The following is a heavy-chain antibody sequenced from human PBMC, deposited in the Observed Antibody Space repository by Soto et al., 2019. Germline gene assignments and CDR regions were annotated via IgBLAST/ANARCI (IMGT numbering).Heavy chain of an antibody. V-gene: IGHV1-58*01. CDR1: GFTFTSSA. D-gene: IGHD2-21*02. CDR3: AADLTYYYGMDV. Sequence: RASVKVSCKASGFTFTSSAVQWVRQARGQRLEWIGWIVVGSGNTNYAQKFQERVTITRDMSTSTAYMELSSLRSEDTAVYYCAADLTYYYGMDVWGQGTTVTVSS. CDR2: IVVGSGNT. J-gene: IGHJ6*02.